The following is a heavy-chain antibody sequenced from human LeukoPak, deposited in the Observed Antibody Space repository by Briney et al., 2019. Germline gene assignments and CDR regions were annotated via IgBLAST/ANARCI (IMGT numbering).Heavy chain of an antibody. CDR1: GGSLSPYY. CDR2: ISYSGST. Sequence: SETLSLTCTVSGGSLSPYYWSWIRQSPGKGLEWIGYISYSGSTNSHPSLKSRVTISVDMSKPQFYLELSSVTADDTAVYYCARDMVRGVRDPKGDYYYYYMDVWGKGTTVTISS. CDR3: ARDMVRGVRDPKGDYYYYYMDV. J-gene: IGHJ6*03. D-gene: IGHD3-10*01. V-gene: IGHV4-59*01.